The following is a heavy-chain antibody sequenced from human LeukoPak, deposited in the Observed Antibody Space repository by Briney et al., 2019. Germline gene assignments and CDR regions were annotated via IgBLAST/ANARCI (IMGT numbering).Heavy chain of an antibody. D-gene: IGHD5-12*01. CDR2: ISSSSSTI. J-gene: IGHJ4*02. Sequence: GGSLRLSCAASGFSFSIYTMNWVRQAPGKGLEWVSYISSSSSTIYYADSVKGRFTISRDNAKDSLFLQMNSLRAEDTAVYYCARESGYKGLGFDYWGQGTLVTVSS. V-gene: IGHV3-48*01. CDR1: GFSFSIYT. CDR3: ARESGYKGLGFDY.